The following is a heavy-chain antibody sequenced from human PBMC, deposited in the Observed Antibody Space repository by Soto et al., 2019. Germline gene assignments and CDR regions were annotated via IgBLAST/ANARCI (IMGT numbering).Heavy chain of an antibody. CDR1: GFTSSSYG. J-gene: IGHJ4*02. D-gene: IGHD3-3*01. CDR2: ISYDGSNK. V-gene: IGHV3-30*18. Sequence: SLRLSCAASGFTSSSYGMHWVRQAPGKGLEWVAVISYDGSNKYYADSVKGRFTISRDNSKNTLYLQMNSLRAEDTAVYYCAKDHDGPFDYWGQGTLVTVSS. CDR3: AKDHDGPFDY.